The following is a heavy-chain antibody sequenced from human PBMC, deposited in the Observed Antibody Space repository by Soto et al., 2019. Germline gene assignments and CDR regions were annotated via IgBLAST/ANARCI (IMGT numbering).Heavy chain of an antibody. CDR3: ARDQYGDYSFDY. V-gene: IGHV3-48*01. D-gene: IGHD4-17*01. CDR1: GFTFITYS. CDR2: ISSSTRTI. Sequence: GGSLRLSCAASGFTFITYSLNWVRQAPGGGLEWVSYISSSTRTIYYADSVKGRFTISRDNAKNSLYLHMNSLRADDTAVYYCARDQYGDYSFDYWGQGTLVTVSS. J-gene: IGHJ4*02.